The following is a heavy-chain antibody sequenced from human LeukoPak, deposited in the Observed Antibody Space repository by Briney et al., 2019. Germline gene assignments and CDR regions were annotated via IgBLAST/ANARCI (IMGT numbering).Heavy chain of an antibody. CDR3: AGGWLGEFESWFDP. D-gene: IGHD3-10*01. Sequence: SETLSLTCTVSGGSISSYYWSWIRQPPGKGLKWIGYIYYSGSTNYNPSLKSRVTISVDTSKNQFSLKLSSVTAADTAVYYCAGGWLGEFESWFDPWGQGTLVTVSS. CDR1: GGSISSYY. J-gene: IGHJ5*02. V-gene: IGHV4-59*01. CDR2: IYYSGST.